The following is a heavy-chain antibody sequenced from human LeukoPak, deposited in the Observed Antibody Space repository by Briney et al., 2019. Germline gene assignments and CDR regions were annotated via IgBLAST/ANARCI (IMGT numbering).Heavy chain of an antibody. Sequence: SETLSLTCTVSGGSISSYYWSWIRQPAGQGLEWIGRIYTSGSTNYNPSLKSRVTMSVDTSKNQFFLKLSSVTAADTAVYYCATRGYCSGGSCYSGYYYYMDVWGKGTTVTVSS. V-gene: IGHV4-4*07. CDR1: GGSISSYY. CDR2: IYTSGST. D-gene: IGHD2-15*01. J-gene: IGHJ6*03. CDR3: ATRGYCSGGSCYSGYYYYMDV.